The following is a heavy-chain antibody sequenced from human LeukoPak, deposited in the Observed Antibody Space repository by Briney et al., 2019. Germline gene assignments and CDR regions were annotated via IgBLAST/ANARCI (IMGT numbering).Heavy chain of an antibody. CDR2: ISSSSSYI. CDR1: GFTFSTYS. Sequence: TGGSLRLSCAVSGFTFSTYSMNWVRQAPGKGLEWVSSISSSSSYIYYADSVKGRFTISRDNAKNSLYLQMNSLRAEDTAVYYCARDGQWLVLDYWGQGTLVTVSS. D-gene: IGHD6-19*01. J-gene: IGHJ4*02. V-gene: IGHV3-21*01. CDR3: ARDGQWLVLDY.